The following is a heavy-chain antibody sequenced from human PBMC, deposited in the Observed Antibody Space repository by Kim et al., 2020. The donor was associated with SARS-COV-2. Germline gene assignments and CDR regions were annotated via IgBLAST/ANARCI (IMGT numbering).Heavy chain of an antibody. CDR2: ISGSGGST. CDR1: GFTFSSYA. V-gene: IGHV3-23*01. J-gene: IGHJ6*02. Sequence: GGSLRLSCAASGFTFSSYAMSWVRQAPGKGLEWVSAISGSGGSTYYADSVKGRFTISRDNSKNTLYVQMNSLRAEDTAVYYCAKKLVRDVLRYFDWLVEGGGGMDVWGQGTTVTVSS. D-gene: IGHD3-9*01. CDR3: AKKLVRDVLRYFDWLVEGGGGMDV.